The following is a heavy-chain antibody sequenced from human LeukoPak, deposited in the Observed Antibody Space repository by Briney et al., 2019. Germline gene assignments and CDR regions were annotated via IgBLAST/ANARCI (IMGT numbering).Heavy chain of an antibody. J-gene: IGHJ6*02. V-gene: IGHV3-64D*06. CDR2: ISSNGGNT. CDR1: GFTFSSYA. CDR3: VKFDDYYGMDV. Sequence: PGGSLRLSCSASGFTFSSYAMHWVRQAPGKGLEYVSAISSNGGNTYYADSVKGRFTISRDNSKNTLYLQMSSLRAEDTAVYYCVKFDDYYGMDVWGQGTTVTVSS.